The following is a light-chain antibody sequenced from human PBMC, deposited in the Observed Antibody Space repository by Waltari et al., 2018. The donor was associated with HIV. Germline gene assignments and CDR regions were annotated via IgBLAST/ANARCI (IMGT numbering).Light chain of an antibody. CDR3: QQYRSTPRT. CDR1: QSLSSTY. CDR2: DAS. J-gene: IGKJ4*01. V-gene: IGKV3-20*01. Sequence: EIVLTQSPGALSLSPGEMATLSCRASQSLSSTYLAWYQQKPGQPPRLLMYDASTRATGIPDRFSGSGSGTDFTLTISRLEPEDFAVYYCQQYRSTPRTFGGGTRVQIK.